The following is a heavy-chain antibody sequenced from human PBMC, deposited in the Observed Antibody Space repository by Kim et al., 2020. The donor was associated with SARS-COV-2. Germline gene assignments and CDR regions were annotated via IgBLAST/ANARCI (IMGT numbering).Heavy chain of an antibody. Sequence: GGSLRLSCAASGFTFDDYAMHWVRQAPGKGLEWVSGISWNSGSIGYADSVKGRFTISRDNAKNSLYLQMNSLRAEDTALYYCAKVSPDAAAGPIDYWGQGTLVTVSS. CDR1: GFTFDDYA. CDR2: ISWNSGSI. V-gene: IGHV3-9*01. D-gene: IGHD6-13*01. J-gene: IGHJ4*02. CDR3: AKVSPDAAAGPIDY.